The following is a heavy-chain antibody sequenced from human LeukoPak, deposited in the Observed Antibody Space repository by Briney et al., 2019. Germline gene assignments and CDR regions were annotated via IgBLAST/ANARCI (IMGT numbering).Heavy chain of an antibody. D-gene: IGHD6-19*01. CDR1: GFTFSNYA. CDR3: ARRQQAVAGTLDY. V-gene: IGHV3-21*01. J-gene: IGHJ4*02. CDR2: ISFSSSYI. Sequence: GGSLRLSCAASGFTFSNYAMNWVRQAPGKGLEWVSSISFSSSYIYYADSVKGRFTISRDNAKNSLYLQMNSLRAEDTAVYYCARRQQAVAGTLDYWGQGTLVTVSS.